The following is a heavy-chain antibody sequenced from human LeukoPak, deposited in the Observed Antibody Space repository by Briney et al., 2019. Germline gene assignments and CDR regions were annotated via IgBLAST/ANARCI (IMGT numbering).Heavy chain of an antibody. Sequence: ASVKVSCKASGYTFSDYHMHWVRQAPGQGLEWMGWINPNSGGTNYAQKFQGRVTMTRDTSIITAYMELSRLRSDDTAVYFCARGSYDSSDYEYFQHWGQGTLVTVSS. CDR3: ARGSYDSSDYEYFQH. J-gene: IGHJ1*01. V-gene: IGHV1-2*02. CDR2: INPNSGGT. D-gene: IGHD3-22*01. CDR1: GYTFSDYH.